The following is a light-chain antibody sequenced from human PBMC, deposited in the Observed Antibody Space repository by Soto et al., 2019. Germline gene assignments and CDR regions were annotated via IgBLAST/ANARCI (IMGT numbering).Light chain of an antibody. CDR3: QQHYVWPLT. Sequence: EIVMTQSPATLSVSPGERATLSCRASQSVGVNLAWYQQKPGQAPRLLMYHASTVATGVPDRFSGSVSGTECTRTISSLQSEDFATYQCQQHYVWPLTFGGGNKVEIK. V-gene: IGKV3-15*01. CDR2: HAS. J-gene: IGKJ4*01. CDR1: QSVGVN.